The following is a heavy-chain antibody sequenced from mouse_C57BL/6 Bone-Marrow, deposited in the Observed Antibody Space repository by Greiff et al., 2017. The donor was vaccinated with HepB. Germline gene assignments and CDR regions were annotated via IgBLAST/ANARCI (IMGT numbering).Heavy chain of an antibody. CDR3: ARKDSSGYVLFAY. Sequence: QVQLQQSGPELVKPGASVKISCKASGYAFSSSWMNWVKQRPGKGLEWIGRIYPGDGDTNYNGKFKGKATLTADKSSRTAYKQRSSLTSDDSAFYFCARKDSSGYVLFAYWGQGTLVTVSA. J-gene: IGHJ3*01. CDR1: GYAFSSSW. D-gene: IGHD3-2*02. CDR2: IYPGDGDT. V-gene: IGHV1-82*01.